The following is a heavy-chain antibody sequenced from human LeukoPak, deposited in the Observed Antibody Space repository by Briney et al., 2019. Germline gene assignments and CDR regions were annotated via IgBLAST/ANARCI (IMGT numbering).Heavy chain of an antibody. D-gene: IGHD6-13*01. CDR3: ARDSSSWYLFDY. Sequence: KPSETLSRTCTGSGVSISSYYWSWIRQRPGKGLEWIGYIYYSGSTNDNPSLKSRVTISVDTSQNQFSLQLSSVTAADTAVYYCARDSSSWYLFDYWGQGTLVTVSS. J-gene: IGHJ4*02. CDR1: GVSISSYY. CDR2: IYYSGST. V-gene: IGHV4-59*01.